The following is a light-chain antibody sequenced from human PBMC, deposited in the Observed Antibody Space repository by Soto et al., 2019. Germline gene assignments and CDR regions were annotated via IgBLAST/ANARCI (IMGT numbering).Light chain of an antibody. J-gene: IGLJ2*01. CDR1: SSNIGAGYD. CDR3: HFYDSGLSGNVV. Sequence: QSVLTQPPSVSGAPGQRVTISCTGSSSNIGAGYDVHWYQQLPGTPPKLLIYGISNRPTGVPDRISGSKSGTSASLAITGLQAEDDAEDDCHFYDSGLSGNVVFGGGTQLTVL. V-gene: IGLV1-40*01. CDR2: GIS.